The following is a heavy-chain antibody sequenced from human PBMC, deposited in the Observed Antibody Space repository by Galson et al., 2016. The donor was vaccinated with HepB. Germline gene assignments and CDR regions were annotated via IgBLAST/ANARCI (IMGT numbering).Heavy chain of an antibody. CDR2: ISYDGSNK. CDR3: ARERSYRRGKTSYYYGMDV. CDR1: GFTFSTYA. J-gene: IGHJ6*02. V-gene: IGHV3-30*04. D-gene: IGHD1-26*01. Sequence: SLRLSCAASGFTFSTYAMHWVRQAPGKGLEWVAVISYDGSNKYYADSVKGRLSISRDNSKNTLYLQMNTLRAEDTAVYYCARERSYRRGKTSYYYGMDVWGQGTTVTVSS.